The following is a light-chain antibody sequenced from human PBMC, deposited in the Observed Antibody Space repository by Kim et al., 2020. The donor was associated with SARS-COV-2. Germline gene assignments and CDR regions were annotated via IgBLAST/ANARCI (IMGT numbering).Light chain of an antibody. J-gene: IGKJ2*01. Sequence: DIQMTQSPSSLSASVGYRVTITCQASQDISKYLNWYQQKPGKAPKLLIYDTSNLETGVPSRFSGSGSGTDFTFTISSLQPEDIATYYCQHYDNLPYTFGQGTKLEI. CDR3: QHYDNLPYT. CDR1: QDISKY. V-gene: IGKV1-33*01. CDR2: DTS.